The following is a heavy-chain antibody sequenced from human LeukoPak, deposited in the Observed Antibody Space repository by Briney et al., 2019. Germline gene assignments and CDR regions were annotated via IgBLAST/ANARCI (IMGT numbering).Heavy chain of an antibody. V-gene: IGHV3-48*01. CDR3: VRVKGSYFDY. D-gene: IGHD2-15*01. Sequence: QPGGSLRLSCAASGFPLSSYSINWVRQAPGKGLEWVSYISSSGSAIYYVDSVKGRFTVSRDNAKNSLFLQMNSPSAEDTAVYYCVRVKGSYFDYWGQGALVTVSS. CDR1: GFPLSSYS. J-gene: IGHJ4*02. CDR2: ISSSGSAI.